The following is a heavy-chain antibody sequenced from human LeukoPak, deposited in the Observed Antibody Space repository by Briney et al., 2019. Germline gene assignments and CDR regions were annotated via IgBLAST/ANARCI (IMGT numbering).Heavy chain of an antibody. D-gene: IGHD6-19*01. V-gene: IGHV4-34*01. CDR1: GGSFSGYY. CDR2: INHSGST. Sequence: PSETLSLTCAVYGGSFSGYYWSWIRQPPGKGLEWIGEINHSGSTNYNPSLKSRATISVDTSKNQFSLKLSPVTAADTAVYYCVRGRYSSGWFKDKNWFDPWGQGIPVTVSS. CDR3: VRGRYSSGWFKDKNWFDP. J-gene: IGHJ5*02.